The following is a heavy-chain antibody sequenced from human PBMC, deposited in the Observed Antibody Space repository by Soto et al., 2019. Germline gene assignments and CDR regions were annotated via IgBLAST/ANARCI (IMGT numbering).Heavy chain of an antibody. D-gene: IGHD1-26*01. V-gene: IGHV3-33*08. J-gene: IGHJ6*02. CDR3: ARDGKIVGANAYYYYGMDV. Sequence: WGSLRLSCAASGFTFSSYGMHWVRQAPGKGLEWVAVIWYDGSNKYYADSVKGRFTISRDNSKNTLYLQMNSLRAEDTAVYYCARDGKIVGANAYYYYGMDVWGQGTTVTVSS. CDR2: IWYDGSNK. CDR1: GFTFSSYG.